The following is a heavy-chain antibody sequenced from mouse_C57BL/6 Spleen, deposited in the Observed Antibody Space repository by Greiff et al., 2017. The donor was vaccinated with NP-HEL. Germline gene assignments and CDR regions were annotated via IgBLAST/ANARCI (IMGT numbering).Heavy chain of an antibody. CDR3: ARNYYGSSYEAWFAY. J-gene: IGHJ3*01. CDR1: GFSLSTSGMG. D-gene: IGHD1-1*01. V-gene: IGHV8-12*01. Sequence: QVTLKESGPGILQSSQTLSLTCSFSGFSLSTSGMGVSWIRQPSGKGLEWLAHIYWDDDKRYNPSLKSRLTISKDTSRNQVFLKITSVDTADTATYYCARNYYGSSYEAWFAYWGQGTLVTVSA. CDR2: IYWDDDK.